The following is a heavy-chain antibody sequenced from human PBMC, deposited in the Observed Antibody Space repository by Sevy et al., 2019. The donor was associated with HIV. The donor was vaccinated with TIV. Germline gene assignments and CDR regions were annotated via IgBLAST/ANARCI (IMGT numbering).Heavy chain of an antibody. CDR2: IIPIFGTA. Sequence: ASVKVSCKASGGTFSKYAITWVRQAPGQGLEWMGGIIPIFGTANYAPKFQGRVTFTADESTSTAYMELSSLGSEDTAVYYGARDRGFSSTSEYGMDVWGQGTTVTVSS. CDR3: ARDRGFSSTSEYGMDV. V-gene: IGHV1-69*13. CDR1: GGTFSKYA. J-gene: IGHJ6*02. D-gene: IGHD2-2*01.